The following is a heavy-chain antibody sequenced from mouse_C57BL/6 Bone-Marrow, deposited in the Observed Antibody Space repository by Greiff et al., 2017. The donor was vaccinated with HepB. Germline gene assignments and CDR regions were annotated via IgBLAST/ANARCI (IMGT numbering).Heavy chain of an antibody. CDR3: ARSEDYDYDKVFAY. V-gene: IGHV1-55*01. Sequence: QVQLQQPGAELVKPGASVKMSCKASGYTFTSYWITWVKQRPGQGLEWIGDIYPGSGSTNYNEKFKSKATLTVDTSSSTAYMQLRSLTSEDSAVYYCARSEDYDYDKVFAYWGQGTLVTVSA. CDR1: GYTFTSYW. D-gene: IGHD2-4*01. J-gene: IGHJ3*01. CDR2: IYPGSGST.